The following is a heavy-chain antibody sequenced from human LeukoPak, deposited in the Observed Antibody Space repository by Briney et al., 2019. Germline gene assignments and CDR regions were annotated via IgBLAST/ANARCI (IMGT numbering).Heavy chain of an antibody. CDR1: GGSFSGYY. V-gene: IGHV4-34*01. CDR2: INHSGST. J-gene: IGHJ4*02. D-gene: IGHD6-19*01. Sequence: SETLSLTCAVYGGSFSGYYWSWIRQPPGKGLEWIGEINHSGSTNYNPSLKSRVTISVDTSKNQFSLKLSSVTAADTAVYYCARGIAVAGSDYWGQGTLVTVSS. CDR3: ARGIAVAGSDY.